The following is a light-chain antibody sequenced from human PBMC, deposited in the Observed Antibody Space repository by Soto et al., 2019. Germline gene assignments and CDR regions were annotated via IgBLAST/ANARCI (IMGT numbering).Light chain of an antibody. CDR2: EVS. Sequence: QSALTQPASVSGSPGQLITISCTGTSSDVGGYNYVSWYQQHPGKAPKLMIYEVSNRPSGVSNRFSGSKSGNTASLTISGLQAEDEADYYCSSYTSSSTWVFGGGTKVTVL. J-gene: IGLJ3*02. CDR1: SSDVGGYNY. CDR3: SSYTSSSTWV. V-gene: IGLV2-14*01.